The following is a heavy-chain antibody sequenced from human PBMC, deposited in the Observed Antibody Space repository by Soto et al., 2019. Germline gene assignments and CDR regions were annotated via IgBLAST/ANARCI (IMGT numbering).Heavy chain of an antibody. D-gene: IGHD3-10*01. Sequence: ASVKVSCKASGYTFTGYYMHWVRQAPGQGLEWMGWINPNSGGTNYAQKFQGWVTMTRDTSISTAYMELSRLRSDDTAVYYCARGTTMVRGVITTPPNYYYYYGMGGWGQGTTVTVSS. V-gene: IGHV1-2*04. CDR2: INPNSGGT. J-gene: IGHJ6*02. CDR3: ARGTTMVRGVITTPPNYYYYYGMGG. CDR1: GYTFTGYY.